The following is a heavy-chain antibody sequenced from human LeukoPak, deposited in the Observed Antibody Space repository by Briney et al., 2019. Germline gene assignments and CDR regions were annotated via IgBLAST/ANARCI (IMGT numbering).Heavy chain of an antibody. CDR3: ARAQPHYYDSSGYVS. V-gene: IGHV3-20*04. Sequence: PGGSLRLSCAASGFTFDDFGMSWVRQAPGQGLEWVSGINWNGGRTGYADSVKGRFTISRDNAKNSLYLQMNSLRAEDTAVYYCARAQPHYYDSSGYVSWGQGTMVTVSS. J-gene: IGHJ3*01. CDR1: GFTFDDFG. D-gene: IGHD3-22*01. CDR2: INWNGGRT.